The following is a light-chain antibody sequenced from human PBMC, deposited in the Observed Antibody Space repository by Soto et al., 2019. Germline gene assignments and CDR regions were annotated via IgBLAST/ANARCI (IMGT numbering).Light chain of an antibody. J-gene: IGKJ1*01. Sequence: EIVMTQSPATLSVSPGERATLSCRASQSVSNNLAWYQKKPGQAPRLLIYGASTRATGIPARFSGSGSGTEFTLTISGLQSEDFADYYCQQYNNWWTFGQGTRVDIK. V-gene: IGKV3-15*01. CDR2: GAS. CDR3: QQYNNWWT. CDR1: QSVSNN.